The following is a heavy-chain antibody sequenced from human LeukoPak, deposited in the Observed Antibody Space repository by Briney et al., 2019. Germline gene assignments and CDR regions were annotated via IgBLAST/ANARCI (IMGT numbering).Heavy chain of an antibody. V-gene: IGHV1-69*04. CDR1: GGTFSNYA. J-gene: IGHJ3*02. CDR2: IISMLDIS. Sequence: GGSLTVSRKTSGGTFSNYAISWVRQAPGQGLEWLGRIISMLDISNYAQRFQGRVTITAHKSTSTADMPLSSLRSDRTAVYYCATVRIMEGYFDAFGIWGKGNLVTVSS. D-gene: IGHD3-22*01. CDR3: ATVRIMEGYFDAFGI.